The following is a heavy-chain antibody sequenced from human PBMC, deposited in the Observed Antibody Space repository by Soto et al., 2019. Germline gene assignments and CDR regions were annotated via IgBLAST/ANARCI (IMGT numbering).Heavy chain of an antibody. CDR2: IYYSGST. D-gene: IGHD6-6*01. J-gene: IGHJ4*02. CDR1: GGSISSYY. CDR3: ARGVRAARPLGLFDY. V-gene: IGHV4-59*01. Sequence: QVQLQESGPGLVKPSETLSLTCTVSGGSISSYYWSWIRQPPGKGLEWIGYIYYSGSTNYNPSLKSRVNIPVDTSKKQFSLKLSSVTAADTAVYYCARGVRAARPLGLFDYWGQGTLVTVSS.